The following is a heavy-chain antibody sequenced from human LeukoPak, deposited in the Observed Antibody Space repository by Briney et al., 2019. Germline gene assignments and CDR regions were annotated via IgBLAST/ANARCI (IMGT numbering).Heavy chain of an antibody. J-gene: IGHJ4*02. CDR3: ARGEYSSTFDY. CDR2: VNSGGST. D-gene: IGHD6-13*01. V-gene: IGHV3-66*01. Sequence: GGSLRLSCAASGXTVSSNYMSWVRQAPGKGLEWVSVVNSGGSTYYADSVKGRFTISRDNSKNTLFLQMNSLRAEDTAVYYCARGEYSSTFDYWGQGALVTVSS. CDR1: GXTVSSNY.